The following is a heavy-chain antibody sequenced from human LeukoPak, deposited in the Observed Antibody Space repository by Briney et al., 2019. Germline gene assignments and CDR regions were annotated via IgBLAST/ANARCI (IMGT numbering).Heavy chain of an antibody. CDR2: INSDGSST. CDR1: GFTFSSYW. D-gene: IGHD3-22*01. CDR3: ARDSAYDSSGAFDY. J-gene: IGHJ4*02. V-gene: IGHV3-74*01. Sequence: GGSLRLSCAASGFTFSSYWMHRVRQAPGKGLRWVSRINSDGSSTSYADSVKGRFTISRDNAKNTLYLQMNSLRAEDTAVYYCARDSAYDSSGAFDYWGQGTLVTVSS.